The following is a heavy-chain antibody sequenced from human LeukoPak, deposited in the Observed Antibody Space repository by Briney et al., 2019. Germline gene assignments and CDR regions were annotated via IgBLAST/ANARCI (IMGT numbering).Heavy chain of an antibody. D-gene: IGHD1-14*01. CDR1: GGSIISYY. Sequence: SETLSLTCTVSGGSIISYYWSWIRQPPGKGLEWIGYIYYSGSTNYNPSLKSRVTISVDTSKNQFSLKLSSVTVADTAVYYCARHGPGGVTGDYWGQGTLVTVSS. CDR3: ARHGPGGVTGDY. V-gene: IGHV4-59*08. J-gene: IGHJ4*02. CDR2: IYYSGST.